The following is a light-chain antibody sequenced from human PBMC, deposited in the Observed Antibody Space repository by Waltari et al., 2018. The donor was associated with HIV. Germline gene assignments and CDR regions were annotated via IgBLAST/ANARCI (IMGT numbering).Light chain of an antibody. CDR1: SSAVGGYNS. CDR3: SSYTSTSTVYV. Sequence: QSALTQPASVSGSPGQSITISCTGTSSAVGGYNSVSWYQLHPGNAPKRMIYAVSNRPSGVSNRFSGSKSDNTASLTISGLQAEDEADYYCSSYTSTSTVYVFGTGTEVTVL. J-gene: IGLJ1*01. CDR2: AVS. V-gene: IGLV2-14*03.